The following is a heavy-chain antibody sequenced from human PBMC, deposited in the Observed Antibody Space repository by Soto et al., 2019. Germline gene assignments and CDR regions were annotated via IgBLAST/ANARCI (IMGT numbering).Heavy chain of an antibody. Sequence: SGKVSCKASGDIFTNYGLSWVRQATGQGLEWMAWISPYDGNTHYAQNLQGRVTVTTDTSTSTAYMELRSLRSDDTAVYFCARDDRAAAAGTTYYFDYWGQGTLVTVSS. CDR2: ISPYDGNT. J-gene: IGHJ4*02. V-gene: IGHV1-18*01. D-gene: IGHD6-13*01. CDR1: GDIFTNYG. CDR3: ARDDRAAAAGTTYYFDY.